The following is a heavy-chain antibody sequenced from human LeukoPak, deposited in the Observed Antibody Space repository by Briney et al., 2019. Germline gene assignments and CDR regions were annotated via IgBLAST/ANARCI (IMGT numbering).Heavy chain of an antibody. D-gene: IGHD3-3*01. CDR2: IYYSGST. J-gene: IGHJ5*02. V-gene: IGHV4-39*01. CDR1: GGSISSISSNNYH. Sequence: SETLSLTCIVSGGSISSISSNNYHWGWIRQPPGKGLEWIGSIYYSGSTYYNPSLKSRVTISVDTSKNQFSLKLSSVTAADTAVYYCAIRYDFWSGQWGPWGQGTLVTVSS. CDR3: AIRYDFWSGQWGP.